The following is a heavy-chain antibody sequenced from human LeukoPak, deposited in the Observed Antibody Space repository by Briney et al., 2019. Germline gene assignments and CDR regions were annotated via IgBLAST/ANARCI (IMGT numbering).Heavy chain of an antibody. J-gene: IGHJ4*02. D-gene: IGHD6-13*01. V-gene: IGHV3-48*04. CDR1: GFNFYSFT. CDR2: ISSGGATI. Sequence: GSLRLSCVASGFNFYSFTMNWVRQAPGKGLEWVSYISSGGATIYYRDSVKGRFTISRDNAKNSLYLQMNNLRVEDSGVYYCATTTSSSWSPFDYWGQGTLVAVSS. CDR3: ATTTSSSWSPFDY.